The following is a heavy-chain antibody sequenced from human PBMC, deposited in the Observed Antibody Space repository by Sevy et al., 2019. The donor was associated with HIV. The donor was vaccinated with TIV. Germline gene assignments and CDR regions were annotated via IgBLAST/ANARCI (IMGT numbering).Heavy chain of an antibody. D-gene: IGHD3-10*01. CDR3: VKEGGGGGGDH. J-gene: IGHJ4*02. CDR2: IQYDGSNK. CDR1: GFSFSSYG. V-gene: IGHV3-30*02. Sequence: GGSLRLSCAASGFSFSSYGMHWVRQAPGKGLEWMSYIQYDGSNKDYADSVKGRFTISRDNSKNTLYLQMNSVGVEDTAVFYCVKEGGGGGGDHWGQGTLVTVSS.